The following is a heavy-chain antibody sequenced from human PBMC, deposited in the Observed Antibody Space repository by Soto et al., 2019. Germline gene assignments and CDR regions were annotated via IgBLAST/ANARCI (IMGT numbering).Heavy chain of an antibody. D-gene: IGHD1-26*01. CDR1: GGSISSYY. CDR3: ARDSAARAFDY. Sequence: QVQLQESGPGLVKPSETLSLTCNVSGGSISSYYWSWIRQPAGKGLEWIGRIYTSGRTNYNPSLKSRITMSVDTSKNQFSLKRSSVTAADTAVYYCARDSAARAFDYWGQGTLVTVSS. J-gene: IGHJ4*02. CDR2: IYTSGRT. V-gene: IGHV4-4*07.